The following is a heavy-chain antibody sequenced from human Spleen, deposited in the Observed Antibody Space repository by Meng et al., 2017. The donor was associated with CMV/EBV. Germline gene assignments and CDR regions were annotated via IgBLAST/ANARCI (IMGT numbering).Heavy chain of an antibody. J-gene: IGHJ2*01. CDR2: IYYSGST. D-gene: IGHD6-6*01. V-gene: IGHV4-61*01. Sequence: SETLSLTCTVSGGSVSSGSYYWSWIRQPPGKGLEWIGYIYYSGSTNYNPSLKSRVTISLDTSKHQFSLKLSSVTAADTALYYCASDPQYSSSSGGYWYFDLWGRGTLVTVSS. CDR3: ASDPQYSSSSGGYWYFDL. CDR1: GGSVSSGSYY.